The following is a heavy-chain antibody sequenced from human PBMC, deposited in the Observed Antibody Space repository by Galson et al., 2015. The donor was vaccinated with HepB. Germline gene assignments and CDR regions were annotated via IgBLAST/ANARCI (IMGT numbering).Heavy chain of an antibody. CDR3: ARGYGDPVFDY. D-gene: IGHD4-17*01. CDR2: ISSSSTI. J-gene: IGHJ4*02. CDR1: GFTFSSYS. Sequence: SLRLSCAASGFTFSSYSMNWVRQAPGKGLEWVSYISSSSTIYYADSVKGRFTISRDNAKNSLYLQMNSLRAEDTAVYYCARGYGDPVFDYWGQGALVTVSS. V-gene: IGHV3-48*01.